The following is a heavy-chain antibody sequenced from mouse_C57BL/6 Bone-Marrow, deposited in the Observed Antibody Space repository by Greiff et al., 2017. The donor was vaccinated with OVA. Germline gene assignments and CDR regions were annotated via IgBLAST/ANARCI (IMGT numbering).Heavy chain of an antibody. CDR3: ARRARDYGNYVYAMDY. D-gene: IGHD2-1*01. CDR1: GYTFTSYW. CDR2: IDPSASYT. Sequence: QVQLQQPGAELVMPGASVKLSCKASGYTFTSYWMHWVKQRPGQGLEWIGEIDPSASYTNYNQKFKGKSTLTVDKSSSTAYMQLSSLTSEDSAVDYCARRARDYGNYVYAMDYWGQGTSVTVSS. V-gene: IGHV1-69*01. J-gene: IGHJ4*01.